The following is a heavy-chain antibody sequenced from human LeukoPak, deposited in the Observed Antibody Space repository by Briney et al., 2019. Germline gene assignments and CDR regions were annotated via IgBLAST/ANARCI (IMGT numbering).Heavy chain of an antibody. J-gene: IGHJ4*02. D-gene: IGHD1-26*01. CDR2: INSDGSRK. CDR3: ARALGSNSDY. V-gene: IGHV3-74*01. CDR1: GFSFSSSW. Sequence: GGSLRLSCAASGFSFSSSWMHWVRQAPGKGLVWVSCINSDGSRKNYADSVKGRFTIYRDNAKNTLYLQMNSLRAEDTAVYYCARALGSNSDYWGRGALVTVSS.